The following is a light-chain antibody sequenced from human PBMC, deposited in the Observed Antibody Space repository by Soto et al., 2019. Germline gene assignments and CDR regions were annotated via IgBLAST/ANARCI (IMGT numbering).Light chain of an antibody. Sequence: QSALTQPASVSGSPGQSITFSCTGTSSDIGGYNYVSWYQQHPGKAPKLMIYEVSNRPSGVSDRFSGSKSGNTASLTSSGLQAEDEADYYCTSYTSSTTNYVFGTGTKVTV. CDR1: SSDIGGYNY. CDR2: EVS. J-gene: IGLJ1*01. V-gene: IGLV2-14*01. CDR3: TSYTSSTTNYV.